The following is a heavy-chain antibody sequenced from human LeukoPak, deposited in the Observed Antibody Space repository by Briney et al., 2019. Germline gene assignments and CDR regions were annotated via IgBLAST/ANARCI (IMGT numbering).Heavy chain of an antibody. V-gene: IGHV3-66*04. D-gene: IGHD6-13*01. CDR2: IYSGGST. Sequence: GGSLRLSCAASGFTVSSNYMSWVRQAPGKGLEWVSVIYSGGSTYYADSVKGRFTISRDNSKNTLYLQMNSLRAEDTAVYYCARHSGIAAAGTGLDYWGQGTLVTVSS. CDR1: GFTVSSNY. J-gene: IGHJ4*02. CDR3: ARHSGIAAAGTGLDY.